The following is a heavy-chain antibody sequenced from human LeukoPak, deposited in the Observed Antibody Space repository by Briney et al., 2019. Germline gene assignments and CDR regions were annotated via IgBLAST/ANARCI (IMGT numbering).Heavy chain of an antibody. V-gene: IGHV3-48*01. CDR2: IRSSSET. CDR1: GFIFSQYS. Sequence: GGSLRLSCAASGFIFSQYSMNWVRQAPGKGLEWVSHIRSSSETSYADSVKGRFTISRDNARNSLYLQMNNLRGEDTAIYYCAGDAGNSGYGCDLWGQGTLVTVSS. D-gene: IGHD5-12*01. J-gene: IGHJ5*02. CDR3: AGDAGNSGYGCDL.